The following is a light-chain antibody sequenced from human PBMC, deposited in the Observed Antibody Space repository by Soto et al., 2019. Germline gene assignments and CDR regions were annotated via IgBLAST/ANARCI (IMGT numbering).Light chain of an antibody. CDR2: AAS. Sequence: DTQMTQSPSSVSASVGDKVTITCRASQGIGSWLAWYQQKPGKAPKLLIYAASSLLSGVPSRFSGSGSGTDFTLTISSLQPEDFATYYCQQANTLPTFGQGTRPEIK. V-gene: IGKV1-12*01. J-gene: IGKJ5*01. CDR1: QGIGSW. CDR3: QQANTLPT.